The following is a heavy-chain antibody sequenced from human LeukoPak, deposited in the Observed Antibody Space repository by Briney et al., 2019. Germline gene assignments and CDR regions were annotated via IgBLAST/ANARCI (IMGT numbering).Heavy chain of an antibody. CDR3: ARLSPTRPFDY. Sequence: SETLSLTCAVYGGSFSGYYWSWIRQPPAKGLEWIGEINHSGSTNYDPSLKSRVTISVDTSKNQFSLKLGSVTAADTAVYYRARLSPTRPFDYWGQGTLVTVSS. CDR2: INHSGST. CDR1: GGSFSGYY. D-gene: IGHD1-1*01. V-gene: IGHV4-34*01. J-gene: IGHJ4*02.